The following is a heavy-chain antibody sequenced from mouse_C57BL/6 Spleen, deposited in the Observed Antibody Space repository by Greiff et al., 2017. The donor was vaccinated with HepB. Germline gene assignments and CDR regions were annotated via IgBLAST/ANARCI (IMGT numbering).Heavy chain of an antibody. V-gene: IGHV1-39*01. D-gene: IGHD1-1*01. CDR3: AIYYGSSSYYAMDY. J-gene: IGHJ4*01. CDR1: GYSFTDYN. Sequence: EVKPMESGPELVKPGASVKISCKASGYSFTDYNMNWVKQSNGKSLEWIGVINPNYGTTSYNQKFKGKATLTVDQSSSTAYMQLNSLTSEDSAVYYCAIYYGSSSYYAMDYWGQGTSVTVSS. CDR2: INPNYGTT.